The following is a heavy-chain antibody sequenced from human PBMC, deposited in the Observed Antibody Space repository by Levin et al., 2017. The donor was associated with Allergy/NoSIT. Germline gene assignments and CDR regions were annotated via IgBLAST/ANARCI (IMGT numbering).Heavy chain of an antibody. J-gene: IGHJ3*02. V-gene: IGHV3-48*03. CDR2: MSRSTNTK. CDR1: GFILSDYE. D-gene: IGHD2-2*01. Sequence: PGGSLRLSCAASGFILSDYEMIWVRQAPGKGLEWISYMSRSTNTKTYGDSVKGRFTISRDNANNSLFLQMDSLRVEDTAVYYCARRTPYDAFDIWGQGTVVTVSS. CDR3: ARRTPYDAFDI.